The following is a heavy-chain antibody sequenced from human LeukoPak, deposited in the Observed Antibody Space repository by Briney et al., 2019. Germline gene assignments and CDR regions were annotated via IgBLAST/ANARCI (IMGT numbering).Heavy chain of an antibody. CDR1: GFTFSHFA. Sequence: GGSLRLSCAASGFTFSHFAMTWVRQAPGKGLHWVSTISGSGNKTYDADSVKGRFTISRDNSKNTLYLQMTGLRAEDTAVYYDDWGQGTLVTVSS. CDR2: ISGSGNKT. V-gene: IGHV3-23*01. CDR3: D. J-gene: IGHJ4*02.